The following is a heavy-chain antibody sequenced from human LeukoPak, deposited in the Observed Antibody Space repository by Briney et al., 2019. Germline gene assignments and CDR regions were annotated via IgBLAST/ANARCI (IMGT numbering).Heavy chain of an antibody. CDR1: GFSFNNYA. D-gene: IGHD5-12*01. CDR3: VKGGYDYVEVAYFDS. Sequence: PGGSLRLSCAASGFSFNNYAMSWVRQAPGKGLEWVSIIIASSGSTFYADSVKGRFTISRDNSKNTLYLQMNSLRVEDTAVYYCVKGGYDYVEVAYFDSWGQGTLVTVSS. CDR2: IIASSGST. J-gene: IGHJ4*02. V-gene: IGHV3-23*01.